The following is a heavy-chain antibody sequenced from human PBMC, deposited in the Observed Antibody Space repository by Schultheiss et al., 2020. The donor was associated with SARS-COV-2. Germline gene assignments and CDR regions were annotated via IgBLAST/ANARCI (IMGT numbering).Heavy chain of an antibody. CDR3: ARGGGSCFSSSCYFDY. Sequence: SQTLSLTCTVSGGSISSSSYYWGWIRQPPGKGLEWIGSIYYSGSTYYNPSLKSRVTISVDTSKNQFSLKLSSVTAADTADYYCARGGGSCFSSSCYFDYWGQGTLVTVSS. V-gene: IGHV4-39*01. J-gene: IGHJ4*02. D-gene: IGHD2-15*01. CDR1: GGSISSSSYY. CDR2: IYYSGST.